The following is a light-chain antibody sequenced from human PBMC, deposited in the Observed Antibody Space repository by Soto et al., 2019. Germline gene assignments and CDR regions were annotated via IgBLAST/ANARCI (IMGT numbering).Light chain of an antibody. CDR3: TSYTSTNTQL. CDR1: SSDVGGYNF. J-gene: IGLJ2*01. V-gene: IGLV2-14*03. CDR2: DVS. Sequence: QSVLTQPASVSGSPGQSITISCTGTSSDVGGYNFVSWYQQHPGEAPKLMIYDVSNRPSGVSNRFSGSKSGNTASLTISGLQAEDEADYYCTSYTSTNTQLFGGGTKPTVL.